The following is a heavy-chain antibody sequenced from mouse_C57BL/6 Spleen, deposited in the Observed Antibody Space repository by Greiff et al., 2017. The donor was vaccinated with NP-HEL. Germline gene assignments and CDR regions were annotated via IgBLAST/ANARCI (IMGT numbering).Heavy chain of an antibody. V-gene: IGHV1-80*01. J-gene: IGHJ3*01. Sequence: VQLQESGAELVKPGASVKISCKASGYAFSSYWMNWVKQRPGKGLEWIGQIYPGDGDTNYNGKFKGKATLTADKSSSTAYMQLSSLTSEDSADYFCARGNYDYDGGAWFAYWGQGTLVTVSA. D-gene: IGHD2-4*01. CDR2: IYPGDGDT. CDR1: GYAFSSYW. CDR3: ARGNYDYDGGAWFAY.